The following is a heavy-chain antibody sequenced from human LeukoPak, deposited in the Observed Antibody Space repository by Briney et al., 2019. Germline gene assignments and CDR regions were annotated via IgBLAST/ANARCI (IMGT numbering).Heavy chain of an antibody. Sequence: PGGSLRLLCAASGYTFSRYDMHWVRQARGKGLEWVDVKSYDGNNKYYADSVKGRFTISRDNSEKTLYLQMYSLRAEDTAVYYCARDAYNEEDWYFDLWGRGILVTVSS. CDR2: KSYDGNNK. D-gene: IGHD5-24*01. CDR1: GYTFSRYD. J-gene: IGHJ2*01. CDR3: ARDAYNEEDWYFDL. V-gene: IGHV3-30-3*01.